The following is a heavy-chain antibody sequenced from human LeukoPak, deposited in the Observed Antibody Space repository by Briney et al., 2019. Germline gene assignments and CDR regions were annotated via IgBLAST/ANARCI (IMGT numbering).Heavy chain of an antibody. J-gene: IGHJ4*02. CDR1: GGSISSSY. D-gene: IGHD5-24*01. Sequence: SQTLSPTCTVAGGSISSSYSSSIRHPPGEGLEWIGYFNYSGATTYNPSLQSRATISVDTSKTQLSLKMTSMTAADTAVYYCARSNARDGYNFGYWGRGILVSVS. V-gene: IGHV4-59*08. CDR3: ARSNARDGYNFGY. CDR2: FNYSGAT.